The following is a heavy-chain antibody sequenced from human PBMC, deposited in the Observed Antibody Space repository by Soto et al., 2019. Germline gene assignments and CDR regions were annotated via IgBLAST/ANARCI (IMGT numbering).Heavy chain of an antibody. D-gene: IGHD3-3*01. CDR2: IIPIFGTA. CDR1: GGTFSSYA. Sequence: QVQLVQSGAEVKKPGSSVKVSCKASGGTFSSYAISWVRQAPGQGLEWMGGIIPIFGTANYAQKFQGRVTITADKSTSTAYMELSSLRSEDTAVYYCARDXXXXXXXXXLRDPSGWFDPWGQGTLV. J-gene: IGHJ5*02. V-gene: IGHV1-69*06. CDR3: ARDXXXXXXXXXLRDPSGWFDP.